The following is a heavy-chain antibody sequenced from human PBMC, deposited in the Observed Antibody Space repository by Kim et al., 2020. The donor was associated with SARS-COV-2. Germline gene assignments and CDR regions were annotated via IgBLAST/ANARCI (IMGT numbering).Heavy chain of an antibody. Sequence: YAVSRKSRISITPDTSKNQFSLQLNSVTPEDTAVYYCARADSSYTRSVDYWGQGTLVTVSS. CDR3: ARADSSYTRSVDY. D-gene: IGHD3-16*02. J-gene: IGHJ4*02. V-gene: IGHV6-1*01.